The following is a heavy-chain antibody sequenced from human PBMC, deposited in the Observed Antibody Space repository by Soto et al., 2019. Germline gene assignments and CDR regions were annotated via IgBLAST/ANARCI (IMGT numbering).Heavy chain of an antibody. D-gene: IGHD3-10*01. Sequence: QVQLVESGGGVVQPGRSLRLSCAASGFTFSSYGMHWVRQAPGKGLEWVAVISYDGSNKYYADSVKGRFTISRDNCKNTLYLQMNSLRAEDTAVYYCAKGVTMVRGVILDWFDPWGQGTLVTVSS. V-gene: IGHV3-30*18. CDR2: ISYDGSNK. CDR1: GFTFSSYG. CDR3: AKGVTMVRGVILDWFDP. J-gene: IGHJ5*02.